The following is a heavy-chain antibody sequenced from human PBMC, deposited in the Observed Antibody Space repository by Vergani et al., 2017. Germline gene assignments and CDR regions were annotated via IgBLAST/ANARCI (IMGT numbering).Heavy chain of an antibody. CDR3: ARALVVVTTLPGY. Sequence: EVQLLESGGGLVQPGGSLRLSCAASGFTFSSYAMSWVRQAPGKGLEWVSAISGSGGSTYYADSVKGRFTISRDNSKNTLYLQMNSLRAEDTAVYYCARALVVVTTLPGYWGQGTLVTVSS. J-gene: IGHJ4*02. CDR2: ISGSGGST. V-gene: IGHV3-23*01. D-gene: IGHD3-22*01. CDR1: GFTFSSYA.